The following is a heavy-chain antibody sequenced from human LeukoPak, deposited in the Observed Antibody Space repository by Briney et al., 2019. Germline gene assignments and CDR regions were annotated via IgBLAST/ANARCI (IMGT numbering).Heavy chain of an antibody. D-gene: IGHD5-18*01. CDR3: ARANTAMALYFDY. V-gene: IGHV3-53*01. CDR1: GFTVSSNY. J-gene: IGHJ4*02. Sequence: EGSLRLSCAASGFTVSSNYMSWVRQAPGKGLEWVSVIYSGGSTYYADSVKGRFTISRDNSKNTLYLQMNSLRAEDTAVYYCARANTAMALYFDYWGQGTLVTVSS. CDR2: IYSGGST.